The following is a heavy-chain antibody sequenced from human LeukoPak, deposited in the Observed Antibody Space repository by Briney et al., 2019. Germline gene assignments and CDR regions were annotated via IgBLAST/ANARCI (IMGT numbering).Heavy chain of an antibody. D-gene: IGHD5-12*01. V-gene: IGHV3-20*04. Sequence: GGSLRLSCAASGFTFDDYTMSWVRQAPGKGLEWVSGINWNGGSTGYVDSVKGRFTISRDNAKNSLYLQMNSLRAEDTALYYCARGPSGYHNTGGQGTLVTVSS. CDR3: ARGPSGYHNT. CDR2: INWNGGST. J-gene: IGHJ4*02. CDR1: GFTFDDYT.